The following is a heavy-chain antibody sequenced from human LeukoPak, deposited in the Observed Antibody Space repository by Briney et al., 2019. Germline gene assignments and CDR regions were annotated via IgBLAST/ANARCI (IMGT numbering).Heavy chain of an antibody. CDR2: ISSSGSTI. Sequence: GGSLRLSCAASGFTFSDYYMSWIRQAPGKGLDWVSYISSSGSTIYYADSVKGRFTISRDNAKNSLYLQMNSLRAEDTAVYYCASLTYYYDSSGRKSDYWGQGTLVTVSS. CDR3: ASLTYYYDSSGRKSDY. J-gene: IGHJ4*02. V-gene: IGHV3-11*01. D-gene: IGHD3-22*01. CDR1: GFTFSDYY.